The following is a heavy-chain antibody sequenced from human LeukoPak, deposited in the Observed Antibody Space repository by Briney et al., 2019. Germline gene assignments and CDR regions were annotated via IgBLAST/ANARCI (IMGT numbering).Heavy chain of an antibody. CDR3: ARSTALDCSSTSCYTADY. J-gene: IGHJ4*02. Sequence: PSETLSLTCAVYGGSFSGYYWSWIRQPPGKGLEWIGEINHSGSTKYNPSLKSRVTISVDPSKNQFSLKLSSVTAADTAVYYCARSTALDCSSTSCYTADYWGEGTLVSVSS. D-gene: IGHD2-2*02. CDR1: GGSFSGYY. V-gene: IGHV4-34*01. CDR2: INHSGST.